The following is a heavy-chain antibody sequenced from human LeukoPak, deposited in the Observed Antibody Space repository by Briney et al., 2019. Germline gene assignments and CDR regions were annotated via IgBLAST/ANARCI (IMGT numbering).Heavy chain of an antibody. Sequence: PSETLSLTCTVSYDSVSNYYWSWIRQTPEKGLEWIGYMSNSGGSDYGPSLKSRVAISVHTSKNQFSLKLSSVTAADTAVYYCASGDYGDPPLNYWGQGTLVTVSS. V-gene: IGHV4-59*02. CDR1: YDSVSNYY. CDR3: ASGDYGDPPLNY. J-gene: IGHJ4*02. D-gene: IGHD4/OR15-4a*01. CDR2: MSNSGGS.